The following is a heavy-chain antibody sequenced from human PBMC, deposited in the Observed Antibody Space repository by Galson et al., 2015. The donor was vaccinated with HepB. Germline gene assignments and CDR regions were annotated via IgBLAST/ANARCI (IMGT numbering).Heavy chain of an antibody. CDR3: ARVARDYYGSGSYEVDY. Sequence: QSGAEVKKPGASVKVSCKASGYTFTSYGISWVRQAPGQGLEWMGWISAYNGNTNYAQKLQGRVTISVDTSKNQFSLKLSSVTAADTAVYYCARVARDYYGSGSYEVDYWGQGTLVTVSS. J-gene: IGHJ4*02. D-gene: IGHD3-10*01. V-gene: IGHV1-18*04. CDR2: ISAYNGNT. CDR1: GYTFTSYG.